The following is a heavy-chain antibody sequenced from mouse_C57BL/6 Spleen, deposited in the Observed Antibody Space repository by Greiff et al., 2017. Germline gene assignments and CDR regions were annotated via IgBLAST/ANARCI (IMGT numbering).Heavy chain of an antibody. V-gene: IGHV1-53*01. CDR3: AREGLLLRTFDY. CDR2: INPSNGGT. Sequence: VQLQQSGTELVKPGASVKLSCKASGYTFTSYWMHWVKQRPGQGLEWIGNINPSNGGTNYNEKFKSKATLTVDKSSSTAYMQLSSLTSEDSAVYYCAREGLLLRTFDYWGQGTTLTVSS. J-gene: IGHJ2*01. D-gene: IGHD1-1*01. CDR1: GYTFTSYW.